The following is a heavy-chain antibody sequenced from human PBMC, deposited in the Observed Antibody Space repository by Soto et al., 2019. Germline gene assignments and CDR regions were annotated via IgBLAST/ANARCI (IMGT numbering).Heavy chain of an antibody. J-gene: IGHJ4*02. V-gene: IGHV1-2*02. Sequence: ASVKVSCKASGYTLTGYYMHWVRQAPGQGLEWMGWINPNSGGTNYAQKFQGRVTMTRDTSISTAYMELSRLRSDDTAVYYCARDPHPYSSSYYFDYWGQGTLVTVSS. D-gene: IGHD6-6*01. CDR1: GYTLTGYY. CDR2: INPNSGGT. CDR3: ARDPHPYSSSYYFDY.